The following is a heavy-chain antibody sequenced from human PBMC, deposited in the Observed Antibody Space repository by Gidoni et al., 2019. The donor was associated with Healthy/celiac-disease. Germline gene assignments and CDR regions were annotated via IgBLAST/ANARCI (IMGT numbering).Heavy chain of an antibody. V-gene: IGHV2-26*01. CDR1: GFSLSNARLG. D-gene: IGHD3-16*02. J-gene: IGHJ5*02. Sequence: QVTLKESGPVLVKPTETLTLTCTVSGFSLSNARLGVSWIRQPPGKALEWLAHIFSNDEKSYSTSLKSRLTISKDTSKSQVVLTMTNMDPVDTTTYYCARIQGDYVWGSYRYTFRFDPWGQGTLVTVSS. CDR2: IFSNDEK. CDR3: ARIQGDYVWGSYRYTFRFDP.